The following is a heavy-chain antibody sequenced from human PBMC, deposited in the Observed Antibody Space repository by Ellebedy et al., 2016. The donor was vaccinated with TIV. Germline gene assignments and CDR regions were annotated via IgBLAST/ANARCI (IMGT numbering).Heavy chain of an antibody. Sequence: GESLKISCVASGFTFSNYAMNWVRQAPGKGLEWVSTVVGSSGSTYYADSVQGRFTVSRDTAQNSLYLQMNSLRVEDTALYYCVKEIQPGGADVWGQGTTVTVSS. CDR2: VVGSSGST. V-gene: IGHV3-23*01. CDR1: GFTFSNYA. CDR3: VKEIQPGGADV. D-gene: IGHD1-14*01. J-gene: IGHJ6*02.